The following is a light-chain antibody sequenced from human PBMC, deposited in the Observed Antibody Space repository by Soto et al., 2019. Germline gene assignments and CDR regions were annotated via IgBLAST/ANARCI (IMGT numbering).Light chain of an antibody. CDR3: SSYTSSSTPHVV. CDR2: DVS. V-gene: IGLV2-14*01. Sequence: QSVLTQPASVSGSPGQSITISCTGTSSDVGGYNYVSLYQQHPGKAPKLMIYDVSNRPSGVSNRFSGSKSGNTASLTISGLQAEDEADYYCSSYTSSSTPHVVFGGGTKLTVL. CDR1: SSDVGGYNY. J-gene: IGLJ2*01.